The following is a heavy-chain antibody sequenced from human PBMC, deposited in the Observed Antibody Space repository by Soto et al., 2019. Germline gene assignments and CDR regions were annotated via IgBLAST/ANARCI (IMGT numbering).Heavy chain of an antibody. CDR3: AQETYYFHSRDYHRFDP. V-gene: IGHV1-69*06. J-gene: IGHJ5*02. Sequence: QGQLVQSGAEVKKPGSSVKVSCKASGGSFSSYVISWIREAPGQGLEWMGGIIPLSNAPNYAQRFQDRVTMSVDKSTSTAYMELRSLRSEDTAIYYCAQETYYFHSRDYHRFDPWGQGTLVTVSS. CDR2: IIPLSNAP. D-gene: IGHD3-22*01. CDR1: GGSFSSYV.